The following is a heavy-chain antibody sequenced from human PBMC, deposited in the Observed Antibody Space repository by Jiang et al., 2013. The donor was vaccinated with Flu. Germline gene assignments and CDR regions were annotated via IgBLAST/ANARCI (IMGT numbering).Heavy chain of an antibody. CDR3: ARGLYYYDSSGYYYYFDY. CDR2: IYHSGST. J-gene: IGHJ4*02. Sequence: LLKPSGTLSLTCAVSGGSISSSNWWSWVRQPPGKGLEWIGEIYHSGSTNYNPSLKSRVTISVDKSKNQFSLKLSSVTAADTAVYYCARGLYYYDSSGYYYYFDYWGQGTLVTVSS. D-gene: IGHD3-22*01. V-gene: IGHV4-4*02. CDR1: GGSISSSNW.